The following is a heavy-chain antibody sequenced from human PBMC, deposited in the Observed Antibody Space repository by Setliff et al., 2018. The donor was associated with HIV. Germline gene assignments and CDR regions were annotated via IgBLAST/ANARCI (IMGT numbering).Heavy chain of an antibody. CDR2: ISYDVSNN. J-gene: IGHJ3*02. CDR3: ATDPQVEDQWEVFVDAYDI. D-gene: IGHD1-26*01. CDR1: GFTFSSFA. Sequence: GGSLRLSCAASGFTFSSFAMHWVRQAPGKGLEWVAVISYDVSNNFFADSVKGRFTISRDNSKDTLYLQMNSLRADDTAVYYCATDPQVEDQWEVFVDAYDIWGQGTMVTVSS. V-gene: IGHV3-30-3*01.